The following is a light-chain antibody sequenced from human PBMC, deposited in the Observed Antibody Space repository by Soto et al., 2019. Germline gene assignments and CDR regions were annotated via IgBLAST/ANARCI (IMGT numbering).Light chain of an antibody. J-gene: IGKJ2*01. V-gene: IGKV1-39*01. CDR3: QQRYSTPS. Sequence: DIQMTQSPSSLSASAGDRVTITCRASQSITPYLNWYQQKPGKAPKLLIYAASSLQSGVPSRFSGSGSGTDFTLTISKLQREDSATYYCQQRYSTPSFGQGTKLEIK. CDR1: QSITPY. CDR2: AAS.